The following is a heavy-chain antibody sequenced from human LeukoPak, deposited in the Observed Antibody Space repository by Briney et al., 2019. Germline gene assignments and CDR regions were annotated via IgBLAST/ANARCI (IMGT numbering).Heavy chain of an antibody. D-gene: IGHD6-13*01. CDR2: ISYDGSNK. V-gene: IGHV3-30*03. Sequence: SCKASGYTFTSYGMHWVRQAPGKGLEWVAVISYDGSNKYYADSVKGRFTISRDNSKNTLYLQMNSLRAEDTAVYYCATHLIAGFDYWGQGTLVTVSS. CDR1: GYTFTSYG. CDR3: ATHLIAGFDY. J-gene: IGHJ4*02.